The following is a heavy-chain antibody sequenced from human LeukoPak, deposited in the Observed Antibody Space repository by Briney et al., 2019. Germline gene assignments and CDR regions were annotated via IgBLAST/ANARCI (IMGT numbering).Heavy chain of an antibody. CDR2: ISYDGSNK. D-gene: IGHD1-1*01. CDR1: GFTFSSYA. V-gene: IGHV3-30*04. CDR3: AREIDNWIDPGWFDP. Sequence: GGSLRLSCAASGFTFSSYAMHWVRQAPGKGLEWVAVISYDGSNKYYADSVKGRFTISRDNSKNTLYLQMNSLRAEDTAVYYCAREIDNWIDPGWFDPWGQGTLVTVSS. J-gene: IGHJ5*02.